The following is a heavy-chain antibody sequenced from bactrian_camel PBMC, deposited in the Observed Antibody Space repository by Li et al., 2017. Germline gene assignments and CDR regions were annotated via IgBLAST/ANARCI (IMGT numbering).Heavy chain of an antibody. D-gene: IGHD5*01. V-gene: IGHV3S9*01. Sequence: HVQLVESGEGSVLAGGSLRLSCQASTLSYSRACMAWFRQGPGKEREGVAMIDRVGRTEYSNSVWGRFTISQDNTKNTVHLQMNSLKLEDTAMYYCVADLKCGPVYLTPWRRWGNSWGQGTQVTVS. CDR1: TLSYSRAC. J-gene: IGHJ4*01. CDR3: VADLKCGPVYLTPWRRWGNS. CDR2: IDRVGRT.